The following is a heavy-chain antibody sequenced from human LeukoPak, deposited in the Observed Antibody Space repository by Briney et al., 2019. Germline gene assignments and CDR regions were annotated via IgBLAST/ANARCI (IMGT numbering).Heavy chain of an antibody. J-gene: IGHJ4*02. CDR3: ATATYYYDSSGYYRRGWYFDY. D-gene: IGHD3-22*01. CDR1: GYTLTELS. Sequence: RASVKVSCTVSGYTLTELSMHWVRQAPGKGLEWMGGFDPEDGETIYAQKFQGRVTTTEDTSTDTAYMELSSLRSEDTAVYYCATATYYYDSSGYYRRGWYFDYWGQGTLVTVSS. V-gene: IGHV1-24*01. CDR2: FDPEDGET.